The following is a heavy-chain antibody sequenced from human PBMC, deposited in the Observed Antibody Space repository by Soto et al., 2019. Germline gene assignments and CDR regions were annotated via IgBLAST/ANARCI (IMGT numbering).Heavy chain of an antibody. CDR3: AKSATVPAAIAY. CDR2: IYYSGST. D-gene: IGHD2-2*02. J-gene: IGHJ4*02. CDR1: GGSISSYY. V-gene: IGHV4-59*08. Sequence: PSETLSLTCTVSGGSISSYYWSWIRQPPGKGLEWIGYIYYSGSTNYNPSLKSRVTISVDTSKNQFSLKLSSVTAADTAVYYCAKSATVPAAIAYWGQGNLVTVSS.